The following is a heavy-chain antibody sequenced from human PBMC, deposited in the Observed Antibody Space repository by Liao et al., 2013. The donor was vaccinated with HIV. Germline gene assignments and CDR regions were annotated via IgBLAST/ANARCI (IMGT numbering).Heavy chain of an antibody. CDR2: ISTSGST. D-gene: IGHD4-23*01. V-gene: IGHV4-4*07. CDR1: GDSISTYY. Sequence: QVQLQESGPGLVKPSETLSLTCTVSGDSISTYYWTWIRQPAGKGLEWIGRISTSGSTKYNPSLKSRVTMSVDTSKNQFSLKLSSVTAADTAVYYCARRGGARDKLSYFFYYMDVWGEGTTVTVSS. J-gene: IGHJ6*03. CDR3: ARRGGARDKLSYFFYYMDV.